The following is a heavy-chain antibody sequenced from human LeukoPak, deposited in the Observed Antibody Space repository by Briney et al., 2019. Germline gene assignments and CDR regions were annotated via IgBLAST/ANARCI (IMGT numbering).Heavy chain of an antibody. CDR1: GYTFTSYD. CDR2: MNPNSGNT. V-gene: IGHV1-8*03. J-gene: IGHJ6*03. CDR3: ARGERYFDWLPNYYYYYMDV. D-gene: IGHD3-9*01. Sequence: GASVKVSCKASGYTFTSYDINWVRQATGQGLEWMGWMNPNSGNTGYAQKFQGRVTIIRNTSISTAYMELSSLRSEDTAVYYCARGERYFDWLPNYYYYYMDVWGKGTTVTVSS.